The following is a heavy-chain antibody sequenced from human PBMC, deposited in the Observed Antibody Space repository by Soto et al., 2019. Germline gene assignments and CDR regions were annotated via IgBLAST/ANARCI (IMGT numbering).Heavy chain of an antibody. V-gene: IGHV4-31*01. CDR3: ARDGAGAYGLGWFDP. CDR1: GDSISRGGYY. J-gene: IGHJ5*02. D-gene: IGHD2-21*01. CDR2: IYHSGST. Sequence: QVQLQESGPGLVKPSQTLSLTCTVSGDSISRGGYYWNWLRQHPRQGLEWIGYIYHSGSTIYNPSRKSLATIAVDTSKNRLPRGVSNVTAADTAVSYCARDGAGAYGLGWFDPWGQGILVTVSS.